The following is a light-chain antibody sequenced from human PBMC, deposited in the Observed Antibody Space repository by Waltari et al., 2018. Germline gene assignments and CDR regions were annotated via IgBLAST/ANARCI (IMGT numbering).Light chain of an antibody. Sequence: DIQMTQSPSSLSASVGDRVTITCRASQSISSYLNWYQQKPGKAPKLLIYAASSLQSGVPSRFSGIGSGTDFTLTISRLQPEDFATYYCQQSYSTPPTFGQGTKLEIK. CDR2: AAS. CDR3: QQSYSTPPT. CDR1: QSISSY. V-gene: IGKV1-39*01. J-gene: IGKJ2*01.